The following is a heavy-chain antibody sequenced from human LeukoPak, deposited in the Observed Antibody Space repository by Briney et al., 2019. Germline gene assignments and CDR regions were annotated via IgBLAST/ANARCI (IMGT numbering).Heavy chain of an antibody. Sequence: GASVKVSCKASGYTFTSYAISWVRQAPGQGLEWMGGIIPIFGTANYAQKFQGRVTITADESTSTAYMELSSLRSEDTTVHYCARGVRGVINNYYYYMDVWGKGTTVTVSS. CDR2: IIPIFGTA. CDR1: GYTFTSYA. V-gene: IGHV1-69*13. J-gene: IGHJ6*03. CDR3: ARGVRGVINNYYYYMDV. D-gene: IGHD3-10*01.